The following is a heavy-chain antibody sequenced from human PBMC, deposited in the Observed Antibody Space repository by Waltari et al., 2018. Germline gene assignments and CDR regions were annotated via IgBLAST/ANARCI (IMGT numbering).Heavy chain of an antibody. J-gene: IGHJ5*02. D-gene: IGHD6-6*01. CDR3: ARTPIPGQLGWFDP. V-gene: IGHV4-34*01. CDR2: IHPGDSDT. Sequence: QVQLQQWGAGLLKPSETLSLTCAVYGGSFSGYYWSWIRQPPGKGLEWMGIIHPGDSDTRYSPSFQGQVTISADKSISTTYLQWSSLKASDTAMYYCARTPIPGQLGWFDPWGQGTLVTVSS. CDR1: GGSFSGYY.